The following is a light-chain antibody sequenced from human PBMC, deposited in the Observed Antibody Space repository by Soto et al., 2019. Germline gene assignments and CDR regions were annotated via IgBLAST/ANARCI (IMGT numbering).Light chain of an antibody. Sequence: ENVLTQSPGTLSLSPGERATLSCRTSQSVANNYLAWYKQKPGQPPGLLIYDASNRATGIPDRFSGSGSGTDFTLTINRLDPDDFAVFYCQQYATSPLTFGQGTKVEVK. CDR1: QSVANNY. J-gene: IGKJ1*01. CDR3: QQYATSPLT. CDR2: DAS. V-gene: IGKV3-20*01.